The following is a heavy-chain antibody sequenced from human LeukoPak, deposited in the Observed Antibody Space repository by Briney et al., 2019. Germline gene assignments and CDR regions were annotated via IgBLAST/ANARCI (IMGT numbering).Heavy chain of an antibody. Sequence: SVKVSCKASGGTFSSYAISWVRQAPGQGLEWMGGIIPIFGTANYAQKFQGRVTITTDESTSTAYMELGSLRSEDTAVYYCARLSHYDILTGYSDYWGQGTLVTVSS. V-gene: IGHV1-69*05. CDR2: IIPIFGTA. D-gene: IGHD3-9*01. CDR3: ARLSHYDILTGYSDY. J-gene: IGHJ4*02. CDR1: GGTFSSYA.